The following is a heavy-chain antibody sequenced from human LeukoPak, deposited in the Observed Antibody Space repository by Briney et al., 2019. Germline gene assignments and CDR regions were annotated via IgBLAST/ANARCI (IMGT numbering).Heavy chain of an antibody. Sequence: GASVKVSCKASGGTFSSYAISWVRQAPGQGLEWMGGIIPIFGTANYAQKFQGRVTITTDESTSTAYMELSSLRSEVTAGYYSARGGSEIYFDYWGQGTLVTVPS. CDR3: ARGGSEIYFDY. CDR2: IIPIFGTA. J-gene: IGHJ4*02. D-gene: IGHD3-16*01. CDR1: GGTFSSYA. V-gene: IGHV1-69*05.